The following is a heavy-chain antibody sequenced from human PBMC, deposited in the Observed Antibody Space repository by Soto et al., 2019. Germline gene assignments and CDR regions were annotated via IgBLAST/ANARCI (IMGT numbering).Heavy chain of an antibody. CDR2: VSHDGRNT. J-gene: IGHJ4*02. V-gene: IGHV3-30*18. Sequence: GGSLRLSCAASGFTFSDYAMHWVRQAPGKGLEWVAVVSHDGRNTHYADSVKGRFTISRDSSKNTLYLQMNSLRAEDTAVYYCAKDLVSLGDNLDYWGQGTLVTVSS. CDR3: AKDLVSLGDNLDY. CDR1: GFTFSDYA. D-gene: IGHD4-17*01.